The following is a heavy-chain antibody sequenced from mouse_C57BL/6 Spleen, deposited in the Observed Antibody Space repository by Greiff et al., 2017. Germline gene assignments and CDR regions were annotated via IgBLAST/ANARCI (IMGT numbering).Heavy chain of an antibody. D-gene: IGHD4-1*01. CDR2: IYPGDGDT. CDR3: ARKEELGSWFAY. Sequence: QVQLQQSGAELVKPGASVKISCKASGYAFRSYWMNWVKQRPGKGLEWIGQIYPGDGDTNYNGKFKGKATLTADKSSSPAYMQLSSLTSEDSAVYFCARKEELGSWFAYWGQGTLVTVSA. CDR1: GYAFRSYW. J-gene: IGHJ3*01. V-gene: IGHV1-80*01.